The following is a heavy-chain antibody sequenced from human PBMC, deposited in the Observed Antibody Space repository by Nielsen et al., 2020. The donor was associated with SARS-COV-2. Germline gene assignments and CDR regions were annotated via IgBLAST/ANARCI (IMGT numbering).Heavy chain of an antibody. CDR1: GFSVSNNY. D-gene: IGHD1-1*01. CDR2: IYSGGRT. J-gene: IGHJ3*02. Sequence: LSLTCAASGFSVSNNYMTWVRQAPGKGLEWVSVIYSGGRTDYADPVKGRFTISRDNSKNILYLQMNNLRVDDTAVYYCARKTTALGTDGFDIWGQGTLVTVSS. CDR3: ARKTTALGTDGFDI. V-gene: IGHV3-53*01.